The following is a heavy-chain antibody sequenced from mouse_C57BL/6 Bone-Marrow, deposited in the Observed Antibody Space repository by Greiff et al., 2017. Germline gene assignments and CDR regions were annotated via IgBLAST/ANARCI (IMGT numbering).Heavy chain of an antibody. CDR2: ISNGGGST. V-gene: IGHV5-12*01. J-gene: IGHJ2*01. CDR1: GFTFSDYY. CDR3: ARLIYYGYDEGDYFDY. D-gene: IGHD2-2*01. Sequence: EVKLMESGGGLVQPGGSLKLSCAASGFTFSDYYMYWVRQTPEKRLEWVAYISNGGGSTYYPDTVKGRFTISRDNAKNTLYLQMSRLKSEDTAMYYCARLIYYGYDEGDYFDYWGQGTTLTVSS.